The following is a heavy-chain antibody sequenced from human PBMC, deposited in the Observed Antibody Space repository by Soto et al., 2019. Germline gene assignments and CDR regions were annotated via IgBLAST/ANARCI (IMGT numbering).Heavy chain of an antibody. V-gene: IGHV1-69*01. J-gene: IGHJ5*02. CDR2: ITPSDGTA. CDR3: ATSFTKSPRGRVAFAP. D-gene: IGHD2-8*01. CDR1: GGTISSFP. Sequence: QVQLVQSGAEVKKPGSSVNVSCTTSGGTISSFPINWVRQAPGQGLEWMGGITPSDGTAKYAEKFQGRVTGPADASTSTAYMDLSSLRSEDTVVYYCATSFTKSPRGRVAFAPWGQGPLLSVSP.